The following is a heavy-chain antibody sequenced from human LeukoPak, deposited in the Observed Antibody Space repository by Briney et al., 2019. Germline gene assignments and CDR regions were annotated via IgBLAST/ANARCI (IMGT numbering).Heavy chain of an antibody. D-gene: IGHD2-2*01. CDR3: ARDRGDGVVPAAMLFYYYGMDV. CDR1: GGTFSSYA. J-gene: IGHJ6*04. CDR2: IIPIFGTA. Sequence: ASVKVSCKASGGTFSSYASSWVRQAPGQGLEWRGGIIPIFGTANYAQKFQGRVTITADESTSTAYMELSSLRSEDTAVYYCARDRGDGVVPAAMLFYYYGMDVWGKGTTVTVSS. V-gene: IGHV1-69*13.